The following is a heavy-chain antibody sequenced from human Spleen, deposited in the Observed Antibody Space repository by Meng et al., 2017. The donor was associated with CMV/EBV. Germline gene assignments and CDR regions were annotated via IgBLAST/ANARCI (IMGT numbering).Heavy chain of an antibody. V-gene: IGHV1-18*01. Sequence: SSYIFTKYGVNWMRQAPGQGPEWMGWISAYNGDTMYAPKVQGRVTMTTDTSTSTAYMELRGLRSDDTAVYYCARDAGTIAVSGIGDYWGQGTLVTVSS. J-gene: IGHJ4*02. CDR1: SYIFTKYG. D-gene: IGHD6-19*01. CDR2: ISAYNGDT. CDR3: ARDAGTIAVSGIGDY.